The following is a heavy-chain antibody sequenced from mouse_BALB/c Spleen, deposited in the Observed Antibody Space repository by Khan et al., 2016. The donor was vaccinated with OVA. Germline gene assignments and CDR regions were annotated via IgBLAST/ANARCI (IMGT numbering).Heavy chain of an antibody. Sequence: EVELVESGGGLVQPGGSRKLSCAASGFTFSSFGMHWVHQAPEKGLEGVAYISSDSYTIYYADTEKGRFTISRDNPRKTLFLQITRLGSGDTAMYSCARCNWAWFAYWGQGTMVTVSA. J-gene: IGHJ3*01. V-gene: IGHV5-17*02. CDR3: ARCNWAWFAY. D-gene: IGHD4-1*01. CDR1: GFTFSSFG. CDR2: ISSDSYTI.